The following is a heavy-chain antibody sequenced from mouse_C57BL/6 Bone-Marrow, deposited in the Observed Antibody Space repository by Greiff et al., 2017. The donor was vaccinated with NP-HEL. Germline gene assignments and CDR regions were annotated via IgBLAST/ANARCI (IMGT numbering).Heavy chain of an antibody. D-gene: IGHD1-1*01. CDR1: GYSITSGYY. J-gene: IGHJ4*01. CDR2: ISYDGSN. V-gene: IGHV3-6*01. CDR3: ASGYYYGSSSYYYAMDY. Sequence: VQLQQSGPGLVKPSQSLSLTCSVTGYSITSGYYWNWIRQFPGNKLEWMGYISYDGSNNYNPSLKNRISITRDTSKNQFFLKLNSVTTEDTATYYCASGYYYGSSSYYYAMDYWGQGTSVTVSS.